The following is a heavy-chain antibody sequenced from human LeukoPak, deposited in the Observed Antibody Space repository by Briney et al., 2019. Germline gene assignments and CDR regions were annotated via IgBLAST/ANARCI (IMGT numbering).Heavy chain of an antibody. CDR3: AAMTTVTMYSYFFDS. Sequence: SETLSLTCTVSGGSISSGSYYWSWIRQPAGKGLEWIGYLYYSRSPNYNPSLKSRVTISVDSSTNHFSLRLTSVTAADTAIYYCAAMTTVTMYSYFFDSWGQGTLLTVSS. CDR2: LYYSRSP. CDR1: GGSISSGSYY. D-gene: IGHD4-17*01. J-gene: IGHJ4*02. V-gene: IGHV4-61*10.